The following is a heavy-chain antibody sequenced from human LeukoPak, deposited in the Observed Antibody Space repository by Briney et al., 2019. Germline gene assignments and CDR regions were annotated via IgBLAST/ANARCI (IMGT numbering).Heavy chain of an antibody. J-gene: IGHJ3*02. CDR2: MNPNSGNT. CDR3: ASQGDFSEAFDI. D-gene: IGHD1-26*01. Sequence: GASVKVSCKASGYTFTSYDINWVRQATGQGLEWMGWMNPNSGNTGYAQKFQGRATMTRNTSISTAYMELSSLRSEDTAVYYCASQGDFSEAFDIWGQGTMVTVSS. V-gene: IGHV1-8*01. CDR1: GYTFTSYD.